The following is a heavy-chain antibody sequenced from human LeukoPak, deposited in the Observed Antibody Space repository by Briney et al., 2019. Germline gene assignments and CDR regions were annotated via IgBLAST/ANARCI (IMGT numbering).Heavy chain of an antibody. Sequence: GGSLRLSCAASGFTFSTYWMSWVRQAPGNRLEWVANIKQDGSAKYYVDSVKGRFTISRDNAKNSLYLQMNSLRPEDTGVYYCATSSAAPANMWGRGTLVTVSS. J-gene: IGHJ4*02. V-gene: IGHV3-7*01. CDR3: ATSSAAPANM. CDR2: IKQDGSAK. D-gene: IGHD2-2*01. CDR1: GFTFSTYW.